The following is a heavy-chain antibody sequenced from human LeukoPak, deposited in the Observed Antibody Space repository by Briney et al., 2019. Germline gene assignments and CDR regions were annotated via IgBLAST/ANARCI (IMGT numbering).Heavy chain of an antibody. V-gene: IGHV4-59*01. Sequence: PSETLSLTCTVSGGSISSYYWNWIRQPPGKELEWIGFIAYNGVTNSNPSLKSRVTISVDTTNNQFSLKLSSVTPADTAVYYCASKKLGNFDYWGQGTLVTVSS. D-gene: IGHD7-27*01. CDR2: IAYNGVT. CDR1: GGSISSYY. J-gene: IGHJ4*02. CDR3: ASKKLGNFDY.